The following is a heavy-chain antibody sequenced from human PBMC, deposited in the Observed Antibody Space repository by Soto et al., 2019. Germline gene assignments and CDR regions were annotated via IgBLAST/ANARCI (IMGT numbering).Heavy chain of an antibody. J-gene: IGHJ6*02. CDR3: VMVDNYVTPTPQDV. CDR1: GYIFVNYG. D-gene: IGHD3-16*01. Sequence: QVQLVQSGDEVKKPGASVKVSCKASGYIFVNYGIAWVRQAPGQGLEWMGWISPYTGNTHSATKVQGRLTMTTDTSTSTAYMDLGSLPSAETAVYYCVMVDNYVTPTPQDVWGQGTTVTVSS. V-gene: IGHV1-18*01. CDR2: ISPYTGNT.